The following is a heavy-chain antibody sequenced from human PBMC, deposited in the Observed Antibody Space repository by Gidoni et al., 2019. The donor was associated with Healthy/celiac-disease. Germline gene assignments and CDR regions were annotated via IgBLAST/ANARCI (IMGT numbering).Heavy chain of an antibody. CDR2: INPNSGGT. D-gene: IGHD1-26*01. CDR1: GYTFTGYY. CDR3: ARALGIVGATSWFDP. J-gene: IGHJ5*02. V-gene: IGHV1-2*02. Sequence: QVQLVQSGAEVKKPGASVKVSCKASGYTFTGYYMHWVRQAPGQGLEWMGWINPNSGGTNYAQKFQGRVTMTRDTSISTAYMELSRLRSDDTAVYYCARALGIVGATSWFDPWGQGTLVTASS.